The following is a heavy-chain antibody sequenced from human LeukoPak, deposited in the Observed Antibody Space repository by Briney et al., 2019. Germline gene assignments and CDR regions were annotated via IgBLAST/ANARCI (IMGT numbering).Heavy chain of an antibody. V-gene: IGHV3-48*03. Sequence: PGGSLRLSCAASGFTFSSYEMNWVRQAPGKGLEWVSYISSGGSTIFYADPVKGRFTISRDNAKNSLYLQMNSLRAEDTAVYSCARMIRGGSYDAFDIWGQGTMVTVSS. J-gene: IGHJ3*02. CDR1: GFTFSSYE. CDR2: ISSGGSTI. CDR3: ARMIRGGSYDAFDI. D-gene: IGHD3-16*01.